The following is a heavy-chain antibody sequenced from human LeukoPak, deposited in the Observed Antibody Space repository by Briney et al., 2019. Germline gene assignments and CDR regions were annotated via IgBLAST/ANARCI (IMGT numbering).Heavy chain of an antibody. J-gene: IGHJ4*02. CDR1: GGSISSGSYY. Sequence: SQTLSLTCTVSGGSISSGSYYWSWIRQPAGKGLEWIGHIYTSGSTNYNPSLKSRVTISVYTSKNQFSLKLSSVTAADTAVYYCARETFYYDSSGYSKTDYWGQGTLVTVSS. CDR3: ARETFYYDSSGYSKTDY. CDR2: IYTSGST. V-gene: IGHV4-61*09. D-gene: IGHD3-22*01.